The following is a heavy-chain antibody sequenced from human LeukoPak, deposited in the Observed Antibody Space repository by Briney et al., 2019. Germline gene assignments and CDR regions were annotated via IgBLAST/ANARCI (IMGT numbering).Heavy chain of an antibody. CDR2: IYSDGSA. Sequence: GGSLRLSCAASGFTLSSNYMTWVRQAPGKELEWVSVIYSDGSAFYADSVTGRFTISRDNSKNTLNLQMNSLRVEDTAVYYCARDPKTATEYWGQGTLVTVSS. CDR1: GFTLSSNY. CDR3: ARDPKTATEY. J-gene: IGHJ4*02. V-gene: IGHV3-66*01. D-gene: IGHD6-6*01.